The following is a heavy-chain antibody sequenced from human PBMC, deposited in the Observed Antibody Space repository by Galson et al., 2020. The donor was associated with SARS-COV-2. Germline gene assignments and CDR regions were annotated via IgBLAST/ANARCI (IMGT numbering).Heavy chain of an antibody. D-gene: IGHD1-26*01. CDR3: ARDGTREGYYYGLDV. Sequence: GGSLRLSCVASGFTLKEHTMHRVRQAPGRGLEWVSLISWDGIRTNYADSVQGRFTISRDNSRNSLYLQMNSLTTDDTALYYCARDGTREGYYYGLDVWGQGTTVTVSS. J-gene: IGHJ6*02. CDR1: GFTLKEHT. CDR2: ISWDGIRT. V-gene: IGHV3-43*01.